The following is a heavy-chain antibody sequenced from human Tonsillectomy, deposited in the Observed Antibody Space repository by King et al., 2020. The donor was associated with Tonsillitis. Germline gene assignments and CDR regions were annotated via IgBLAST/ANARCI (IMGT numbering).Heavy chain of an antibody. CDR2: INPNSGDT. Sequence: LQLVQSGAEVKKPGASVKVSCKASGYTFTDYYMHWLRQAPGQGLEWMGWINPNSGDTNYAQKFQGGVTMTRDTSIGTAYMELSSLTSDDTAIYYCARDLLEAVAVYFFAYWGQGTLVTVSS. V-gene: IGHV1-2*02. CDR3: ARDLLEAVAVYFFAY. J-gene: IGHJ4*02. D-gene: IGHD6-19*01. CDR1: GYTFTDYY.